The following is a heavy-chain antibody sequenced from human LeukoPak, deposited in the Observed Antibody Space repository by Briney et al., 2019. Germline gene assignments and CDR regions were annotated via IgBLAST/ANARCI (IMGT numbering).Heavy chain of an antibody. J-gene: IGHJ4*02. CDR1: GGSITSGSYY. V-gene: IGHV4-61*02. CDR2: IYASGST. D-gene: IGHD4-11*01. CDR3: ARPTVKTTFDY. Sequence: PSETLSLTCTVSGGSITSGSYYWSWIRQPAGKGLKWIGRIYASGSTNYNPPLKSRVTISVDTSKNQFSLKLSSVTAADTAVYYCARPTVKTTFDYWGQRTLVTVSS.